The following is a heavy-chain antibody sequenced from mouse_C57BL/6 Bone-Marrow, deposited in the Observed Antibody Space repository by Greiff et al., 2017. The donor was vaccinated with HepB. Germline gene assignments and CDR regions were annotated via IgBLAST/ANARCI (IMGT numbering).Heavy chain of an antibody. J-gene: IGHJ1*03. CDR3: ARWGTTVDWYFDF. Sequence: QVQLQQPGAELVRPGSSVKLSCKASGYTFTSYWMHWVKQRPIQGLEWIGNIDPSDSETHYNQKFKDKATLTVDKSSSTAYMQLSSLTSEDSAVYYCARWGTTVDWYFDFWGTGTTVTVSS. V-gene: IGHV1-52*01. CDR1: GYTFTSYW. D-gene: IGHD1-1*01. CDR2: IDPSDSET.